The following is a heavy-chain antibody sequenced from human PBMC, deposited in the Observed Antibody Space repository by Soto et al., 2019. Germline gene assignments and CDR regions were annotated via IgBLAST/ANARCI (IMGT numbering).Heavy chain of an antibody. Sequence: ASVKVSCKASGYTFTSYYMHWVRQAPGQGLEWMGIINPSGGSTSYAQKFQGRVTMTRDTSTSTVYMELSSLRSEDTAVYYCAREGSITIFGPYGMDVWGQGTTVTVS. J-gene: IGHJ6*02. V-gene: IGHV1-46*01. CDR3: AREGSITIFGPYGMDV. CDR2: INPSGGST. CDR1: GYTFTSYY. D-gene: IGHD3-3*01.